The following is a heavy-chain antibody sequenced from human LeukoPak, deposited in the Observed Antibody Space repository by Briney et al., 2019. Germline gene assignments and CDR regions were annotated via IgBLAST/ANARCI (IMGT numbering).Heavy chain of an antibody. CDR3: ARHSAHSSTNDAFDM. V-gene: IGHV4-30-2*01. CDR1: GGSISSGGYS. D-gene: IGHD6-13*01. J-gene: IGHJ3*02. Sequence: SETLSLTCAVSGGSISSGGYSWSWIRQPPGKGLEWIGYIYHSGNTYYNPSLKSRITISVDGSKNQFSLKLTSVTAADTAVYYCARHSAHSSTNDAFDMWGQGTLVIVSS. CDR2: IYHSGNT.